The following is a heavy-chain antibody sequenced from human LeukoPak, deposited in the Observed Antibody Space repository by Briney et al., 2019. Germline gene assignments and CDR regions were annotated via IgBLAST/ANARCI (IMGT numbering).Heavy chain of an antibody. CDR2: INHSGST. J-gene: IGHJ4*02. D-gene: IGHD4-17*01. V-gene: IGHV4-34*01. CDR1: GGSFSGYY. Sequence: SETLSLTCAVSGGSFSGYYWSRIRQAPGKGLEWIGEINHSGSTNYNPSLKSRISVSVDSFKSRFSLKVRSVTAADAALYYCVRLSKAYGDYGYFDNWGQGTLVTVSS. CDR3: VRLSKAYGDYGYFDN.